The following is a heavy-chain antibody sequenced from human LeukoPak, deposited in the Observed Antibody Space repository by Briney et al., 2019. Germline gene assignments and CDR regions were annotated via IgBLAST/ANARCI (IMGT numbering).Heavy chain of an antibody. CDR2: ISGSGGST. V-gene: IGHV3-23*01. CDR3: AKDFGIVVVFDAFDI. Sequence: LAGGSLRLSCAASGFTFTSYAMSWVRQAAGKGLEWVSAISGSGGSTYYADSVKGRFTISRDNSKNTLYLQLNSLRAEDTAVYYCAKDFGIVVVFDAFDIWGQGTMVTVSS. CDR1: GFTFTSYA. J-gene: IGHJ3*02. D-gene: IGHD3-22*01.